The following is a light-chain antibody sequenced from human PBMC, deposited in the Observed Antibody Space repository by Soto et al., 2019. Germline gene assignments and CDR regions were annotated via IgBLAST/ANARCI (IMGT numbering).Light chain of an antibody. J-gene: IGKJ3*01. Sequence: DIQITQSPSSMSASVGDRVTITFRPIQSISSYLNWYQQKPGKAPKLLIYAASSLQSGVPSRFSGSGSGNDFTLTISSLQPEDFATYYCQQSYSSPPGTFGPGTNVDIK. CDR1: QSISSY. V-gene: IGKV1-39*01. CDR2: AAS. CDR3: QQSYSSPPGT.